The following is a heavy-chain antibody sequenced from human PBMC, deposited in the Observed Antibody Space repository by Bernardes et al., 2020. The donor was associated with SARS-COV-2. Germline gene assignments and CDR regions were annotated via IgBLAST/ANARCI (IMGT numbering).Heavy chain of an antibody. CDR1: GFSFSSYS. CDR2: IKQDGSEK. Sequence: GGSLRLSCAASGFSFSSYSMNWVRQAPGKGLEWVANIKQDGSEKYYVDSVKDRFTISRDNAKNSLYLQMNSLRAEDTAMYYCAREGRSWYFDYWGQGTLVTVSS. J-gene: IGHJ4*02. D-gene: IGHD6-13*01. CDR3: AREGRSWYFDY. V-gene: IGHV3-7*01.